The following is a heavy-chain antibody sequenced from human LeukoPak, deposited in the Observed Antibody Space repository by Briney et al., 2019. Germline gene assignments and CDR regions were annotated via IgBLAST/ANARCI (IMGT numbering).Heavy chain of an antibody. V-gene: IGHV4-34*01. CDR2: INHSGST. J-gene: IGHJ5*02. Sequence: SETLSLTCAVYGGSFSGYYWSWIRQPPGKGLEWIGEINHSGSTNYNLSLKSRVTISVDTSKNQFSLKLSSVTAADTAVYYCARGLGYSGSYYWFDPWGQGTLVTVSS. CDR1: GGSFSGYY. CDR3: ARGLGYSGSYYWFDP. D-gene: IGHD1-26*01.